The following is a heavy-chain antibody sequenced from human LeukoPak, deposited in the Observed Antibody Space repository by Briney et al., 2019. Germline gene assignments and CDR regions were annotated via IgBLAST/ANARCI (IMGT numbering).Heavy chain of an antibody. D-gene: IGHD3-9*01. V-gene: IGHV3-23*01. CDR1: GFTFSNYA. J-gene: IGHJ4*02. CDR2: IGGSGGNT. Sequence: GGSLRLSCAASGFTFSNYAMSWVRQAPGKGLEWVSVIGGSGGNTYYADSVKGRFTITRDNSKNTLYLQMNSLRAEDTAVYYCAKSDILTGYCDYWGQGTLVTVSS. CDR3: AKSDILTGYCDY.